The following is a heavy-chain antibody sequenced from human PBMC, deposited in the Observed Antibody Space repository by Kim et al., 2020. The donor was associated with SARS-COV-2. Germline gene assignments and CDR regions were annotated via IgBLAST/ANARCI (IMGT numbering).Heavy chain of an antibody. D-gene: IGHD3-3*01. CDR2: ISSGSSII. Sequence: GESLKISCAASGFTFSNYEMNWVRQAPGKGLEWVSYISSGSSIIQDIDSVKGRFTISRDNAKNSLYLQMNSLRDEDTAVYYCAREGVALDFWGQGTLVTVSS. V-gene: IGHV3-48*03. J-gene: IGHJ4*02. CDR1: GFTFSNYE. CDR3: AREGVALDF.